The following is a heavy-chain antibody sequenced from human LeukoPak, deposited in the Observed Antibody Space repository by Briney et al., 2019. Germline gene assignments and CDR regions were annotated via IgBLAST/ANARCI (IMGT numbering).Heavy chain of an antibody. D-gene: IGHD2-15*01. V-gene: IGHV3-23*01. CDR1: GFTFSSYA. Sequence: GWSLRLSCAASGFTFSSYAMYWVRQAPGKGLEWVSAISGSGGSTYYADSVKGRFTISRDNSKNTLYLQMNSLRAEDTAVYYCAKSAGYCSGASCYLSGGAFYYFDYWGQGTLVTVSS. CDR3: AKSAGYCSGASCYLSGGAFYYFDY. CDR2: ISGSGGST. J-gene: IGHJ4*02.